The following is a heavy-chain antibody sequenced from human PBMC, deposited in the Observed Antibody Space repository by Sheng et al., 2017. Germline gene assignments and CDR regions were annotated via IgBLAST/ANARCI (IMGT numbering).Heavy chain of an antibody. J-gene: IGHJ4*02. CDR1: GFAFGSNY. Sequence: EVQLVESGGGLVQPGGSLRLSCAASGFAFGSNYMTWVRQAPGKGLEWVSVIYSGDRTYYADSVKGRFTISRDNSKNTLYLQLNSLRAEDTAVYYCVREGYSYAYFDYVGPGNPGHRLL. D-gene: IGHD3-16*01. V-gene: IGHV3-66*01. CDR2: IYSGDRT. CDR3: VREGYSYAYFDY.